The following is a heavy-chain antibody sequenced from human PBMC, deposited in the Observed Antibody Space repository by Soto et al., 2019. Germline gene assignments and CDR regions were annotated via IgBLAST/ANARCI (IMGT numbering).Heavy chain of an antibody. V-gene: IGHV3-72*01. Sequence: EVQLVESGGGLVQPGGSLRLSCAASGFTFSAHYMDWVRQAPGKGLEWVGRIRNEVNSYTTEYAASVKGRFTISRDDSKNSLFLQMNRLKTEDTAVYFCTRGGRIRPYYNGIDVWGQGTTVTASS. CDR3: TRGGRIRPYYNGIDV. J-gene: IGHJ6*02. CDR1: GFTFSAHY. CDR2: IRNEVNSYTT. D-gene: IGHD3-16*01.